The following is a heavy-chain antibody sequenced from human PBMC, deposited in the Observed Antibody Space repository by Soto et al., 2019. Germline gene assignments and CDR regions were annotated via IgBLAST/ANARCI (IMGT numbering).Heavy chain of an antibody. CDR1: GFSFSRYA. CDR2: ISDTGGRT. V-gene: IGHV3-23*01. J-gene: IGHJ4*02. Sequence: GGSLRLSCAASGFSFSRYAMTWVRQAPGKGLEWVSGISDTGGRTDYADSVKGRFTISRDKSRNTLFLQMNSLRTEDTAVYYCSKAGTVWYYYWEVWGQGAQVTVSS. CDR3: SKAGTVWYYYWEV. D-gene: IGHD3-10*01.